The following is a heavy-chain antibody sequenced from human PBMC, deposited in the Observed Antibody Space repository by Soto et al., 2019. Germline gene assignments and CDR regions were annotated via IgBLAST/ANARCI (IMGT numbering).Heavy chain of an antibody. J-gene: IGHJ5*02. CDR1: GFTFSSYW. CDR2: IKQDGSEK. Sequence: GGSLRLSCAASGFTFSSYWMSWVRQAPGKGLEWVANIKQDGSEKYYVDSVKGRFTISRDNAKNSLYLQMNSLRAEDTAVYYCARSGVVAARPEWHLEPDHNWFDPWGQGTLVTVSS. CDR3: ARSGVVAARPEWHLEPDHNWFDP. V-gene: IGHV3-7*01. D-gene: IGHD6-6*01.